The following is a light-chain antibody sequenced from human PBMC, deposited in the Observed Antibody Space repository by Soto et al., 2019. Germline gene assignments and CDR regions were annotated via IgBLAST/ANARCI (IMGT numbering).Light chain of an antibody. Sequence: DIVMTQSPDSLAVSLGERATINCKSSQSVLYNSNNKNYLAWYQQKPGQPPKLLIYWASTRESGVPDRFSGSGCGTDFTLTISSLQAEDEAVYYCQQHYGTPFTFGPGTKVDI. CDR2: WAS. CDR1: QSVLYNSNNKNY. J-gene: IGKJ3*01. V-gene: IGKV4-1*01. CDR3: QQHYGTPFT.